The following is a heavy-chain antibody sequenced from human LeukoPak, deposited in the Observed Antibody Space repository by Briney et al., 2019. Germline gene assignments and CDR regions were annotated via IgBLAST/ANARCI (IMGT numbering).Heavy chain of an antibody. CDR1: GFSFSQYY. Sequence: GSLRLSCAVSGFSFSQYYMGWVRQAPGKGLEWVAIIESNGSDRKYVDSVKGRFTISRDNAKNSLYLQMSSLTAEDTAIYYCAFLVREPLHWGRGTLVTVSS. CDR2: IESNGSDR. CDR3: AFLVREPLH. V-gene: IGHV3-7*01. J-gene: IGHJ1*01. D-gene: IGHD3-10*01.